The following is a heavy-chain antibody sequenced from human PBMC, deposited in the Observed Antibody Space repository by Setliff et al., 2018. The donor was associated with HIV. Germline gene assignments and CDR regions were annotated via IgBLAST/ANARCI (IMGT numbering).Heavy chain of an antibody. Sequence: PSETLSLTCTVSGGSISSYYWSWIRQPPGKGLEWIGYIYYSGTTNYNPSLKSRVTISVDTPKNQFSLKLSSVTAADTAVYYCARGRRSRGYYPRPFDYWGQGTLVTVSS. CDR3: ARGRRSRGYYPRPFDY. J-gene: IGHJ4*02. D-gene: IGHD3-22*01. CDR2: IYYSGTT. V-gene: IGHV4-59*01. CDR1: GGSISSYY.